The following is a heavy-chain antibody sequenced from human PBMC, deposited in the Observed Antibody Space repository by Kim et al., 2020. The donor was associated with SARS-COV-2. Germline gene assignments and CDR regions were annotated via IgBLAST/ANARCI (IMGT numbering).Heavy chain of an antibody. Sequence: GESLKISCQASGYKFSSFWIGWVRQMPGKGLEWMGFIYPRDSDTRYNPSFRGQVTISADKSTNTAYLQWSSLKASDTAVYYCARHADILITYDRRKYGMDVWGQGTTVTVSS. CDR3: ARHADILITYDRRKYGMDV. CDR1: GYKFSSFW. V-gene: IGHV5-51*01. D-gene: IGHD3-9*01. CDR2: IYPRDSDT. J-gene: IGHJ6*02.